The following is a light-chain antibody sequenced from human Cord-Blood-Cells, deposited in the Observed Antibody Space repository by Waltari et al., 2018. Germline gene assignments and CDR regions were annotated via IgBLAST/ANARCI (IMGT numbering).Light chain of an antibody. V-gene: IGLV5-39*01. CDR1: SGINVGTYR. CDR3: AIWYSSTWV. Sequence: QPVLTQPTSLSASPGASARFTCTLRSGINVGTYRIYWYQQQPGSLPRYLLRYKPDSENQQGSGVPSRFSGSKDASTNAGLLLISGLQSEDEADYYCAIWYSSTWVFGGGTKLTVL. J-gene: IGLJ3*02. CDR2: YKPDSEN.